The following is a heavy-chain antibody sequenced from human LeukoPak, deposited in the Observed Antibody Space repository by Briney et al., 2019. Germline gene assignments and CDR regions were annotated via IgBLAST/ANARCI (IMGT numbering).Heavy chain of an antibody. CDR1: GFTFSSYS. Sequence: GGSLRLSCAASGFTFSSYSMNWVRQAPGKGLEWVSYISSSSSTIYYADSVKGRSTISRDNAKNSLYLQMNSLRAEDTAVYYCARGPTPRITMVRGVIAAFDIWGQGTMVTVSS. J-gene: IGHJ3*02. V-gene: IGHV3-48*04. D-gene: IGHD3-10*01. CDR2: ISSSSSTI. CDR3: ARGPTPRITMVRGVIAAFDI.